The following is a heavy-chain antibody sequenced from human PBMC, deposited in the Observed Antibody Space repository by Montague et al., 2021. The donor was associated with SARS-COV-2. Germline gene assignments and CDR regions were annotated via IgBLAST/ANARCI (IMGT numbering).Heavy chain of an antibody. D-gene: IGHD2-15*01. J-gene: IGHJ5*02. CDR3: ARLEAGDCSGGSCYSSWFAP. Sequence: KPSLKSRVTISVDTSKNQFSLKLSSVTAADTAVYYCARLEAGDCSGGSCYSSWFAPWGQGTLGNVYS. V-gene: IGHV4-59*08.